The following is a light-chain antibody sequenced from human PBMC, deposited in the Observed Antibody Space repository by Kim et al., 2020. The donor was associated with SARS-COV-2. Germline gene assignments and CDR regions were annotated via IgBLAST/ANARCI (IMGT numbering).Light chain of an antibody. J-gene: IGKJ2*01. V-gene: IGKV1-12*01. CDR1: QGITRW. CDR2: ATS. CDR3: QQADTFPFT. Sequence: DIQMTQSPSSVSASVGDRVTITCRASQGITRWIAWYQQRPGRAPRLLIHATSNLQSGVPSRFSGSGYGTDFTLTISNLQPEDFATYYCQQADTFPFTFGPGTKLEI.